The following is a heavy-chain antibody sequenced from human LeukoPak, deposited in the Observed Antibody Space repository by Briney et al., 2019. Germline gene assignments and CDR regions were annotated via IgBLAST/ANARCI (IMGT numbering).Heavy chain of an antibody. Sequence: GRSLRLSCAASGFTFDDYAMHWVRQAPGKGLEWVSGISWNSGSIGYADSVKGRFTISRDNAKNSLYLQMNSLRAEDTALYYCAKDIRELWLFYMSDYWGQGTLVTVSS. V-gene: IGHV3-9*01. J-gene: IGHJ4*02. CDR1: GFTFDDYA. CDR2: ISWNSGSI. CDR3: AKDIRELWLFYMSDY. D-gene: IGHD5-18*01.